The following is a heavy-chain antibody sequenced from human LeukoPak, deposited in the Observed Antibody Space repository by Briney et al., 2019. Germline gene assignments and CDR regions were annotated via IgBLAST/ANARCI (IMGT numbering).Heavy chain of an antibody. V-gene: IGHV4-34*01. D-gene: IGHD2-2*03. J-gene: IGHJ5*02. CDR1: GGSFSGYY. CDR2: INHSGST. CDR3: ARVTWIKWFDP. Sequence: SETLSLTCAVHGGSFSGYYWSWIRQPPGKGLEWIGEINHSGSTNYNPSLKGRVTISVDTSKNQFSLKLSSVTAADTAVYYCARVTWIKWFDPWGQGTLVTVSS.